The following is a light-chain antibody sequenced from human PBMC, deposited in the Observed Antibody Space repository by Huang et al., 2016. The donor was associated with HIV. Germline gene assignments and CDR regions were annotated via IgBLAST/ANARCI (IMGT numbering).Light chain of an antibody. CDR3: QHYDNLRT. CDR2: DAS. V-gene: IGKV1-33*01. Sequence: DIQMTQSPSSLSASVGDRVTITCQASQDISNYLNLYQQKPGKAPKLLIYDASNVETGVSSRFSGSGAGTDFTFTISSLQPEDIATYYCQHYDNLRTFGQGTKVEIK. J-gene: IGKJ1*01. CDR1: QDISNY.